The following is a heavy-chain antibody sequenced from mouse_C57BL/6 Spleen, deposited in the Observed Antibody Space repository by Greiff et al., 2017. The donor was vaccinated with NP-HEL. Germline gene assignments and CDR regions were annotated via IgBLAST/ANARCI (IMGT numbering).Heavy chain of an antibody. CDR2: IWSGGST. CDR1: GFSLTSYG. V-gene: IGHV2-2*01. J-gene: IGHJ4*01. Sequence: VHLVESGPGLVQPSQSLSITCTVSGFSLTSYGVHWVRQSPGKGLEWLGVIWSGGSTDYNAAFISRLSISKDNSKSQVFFKMNSLQADDTAIYYCARNPSYDYGYAMDYWGQGTSVTVSS. CDR3: ARNPSYDYGYAMDY. D-gene: IGHD2-4*01.